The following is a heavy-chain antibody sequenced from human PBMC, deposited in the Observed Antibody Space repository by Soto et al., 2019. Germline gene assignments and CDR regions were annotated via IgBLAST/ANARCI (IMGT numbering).Heavy chain of an antibody. Sequence: EVQLLESGGGLVQPGGSLRLSCAASGFTFSSYAMSWVRQAPGKGLEWVSAISGRGGSTYYADSVKGRFTISRDNSKNTLYLQMNSLRAEDTAVYYCAGDRVFGVVVVDYWGQGTLVTVSS. CDR3: AGDRVFGVVVVDY. D-gene: IGHD3-3*01. CDR2: ISGRGGST. CDR1: GFTFSSYA. V-gene: IGHV3-23*01. J-gene: IGHJ4*02.